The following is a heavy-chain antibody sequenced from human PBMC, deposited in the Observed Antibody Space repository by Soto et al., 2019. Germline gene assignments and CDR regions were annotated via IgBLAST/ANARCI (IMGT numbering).Heavy chain of an antibody. CDR2: TSYDGSNN. Sequence: QVQLVESGGGVVQPGTSLRLSCVGSGFTFRSYVIHWVRQAPGKGLEWVALTSYDGSNNFYGDSVKGRFTISRDNSRNTVELQMDSLRLEDTSFFFCARLGTTGGLDVWGQGTLVSVSS. CDR1: GFTFRSYV. J-gene: IGHJ4*02. V-gene: IGHV3-33*05. CDR3: ARLGTTGGLDV. D-gene: IGHD3-16*01.